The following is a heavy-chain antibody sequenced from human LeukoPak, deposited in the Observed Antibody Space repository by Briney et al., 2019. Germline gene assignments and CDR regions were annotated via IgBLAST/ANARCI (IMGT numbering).Heavy chain of an antibody. D-gene: IGHD5-18*01. CDR3: ARAKDTAMVGDY. Sequence: ASVNVSCKASGGTFSSYAISWVRQAPGQGLEWMGGIIPIFGTANYAQKFQGRVTITADESTSTAYMELSSLRSEDTAVYYCARAKDTAMVGDYWGQGTLVTVSS. CDR2: IIPIFGTA. V-gene: IGHV1-69*13. CDR1: GGTFSSYA. J-gene: IGHJ4*02.